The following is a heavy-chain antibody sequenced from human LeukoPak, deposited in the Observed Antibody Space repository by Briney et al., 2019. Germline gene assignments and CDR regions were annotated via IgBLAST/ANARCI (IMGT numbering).Heavy chain of an antibody. CDR2: IYHSGST. Sequence: SETLSLTCTVSGYSISSGYYWGWIRQPPGKGLEWIGSIYHSGSTYYNPSLKSRVTISVDTSKNQFSLKLSSVTAADTAVYYCARPTRFEYWYFDLWGRGTLVTVSS. D-gene: IGHD3-10*01. CDR3: ARPTRFEYWYFDL. J-gene: IGHJ2*01. CDR1: GYSISSGYY. V-gene: IGHV4-38-2*02.